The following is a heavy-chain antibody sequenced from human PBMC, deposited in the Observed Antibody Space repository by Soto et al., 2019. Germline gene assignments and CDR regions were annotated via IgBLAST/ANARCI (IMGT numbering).Heavy chain of an antibody. D-gene: IGHD5-18*01. CDR1: DYSISSGYY. J-gene: IGHJ5*02. V-gene: IGHV4-38-2*01. CDR3: ARSGVQLWYGGGWFDP. Sequence: SETLSLTCAVSDYSISSGYYWGWIRQPPGKGLEWIGNIYHSGGTYYNPSLKSRVTISVDTSKNQFSLKLSSVTAANTAVYYCARSGVQLWYGGGWFDPWGQGTLVTVSS. CDR2: IYHSGGT.